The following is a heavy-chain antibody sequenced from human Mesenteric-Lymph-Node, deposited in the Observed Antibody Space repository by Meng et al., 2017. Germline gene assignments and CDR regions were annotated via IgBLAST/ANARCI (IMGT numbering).Heavy chain of an antibody. D-gene: IGHD6-19*01. V-gene: IGHV4-61*02. CDR3: AGDRGSGNGGGFDS. Sequence: SETLSLTCTVTGGSIRSGDYYFTWIRHPAGKGLEWIGRIYTTGSPNYKRILPTETTNYNPSFSGRVTISEDTSASQFSLTLTSVTATDPAVYYCAGDRGSGNGGGFDSWSQGTLVTVSS. CDR1: GGSIRSGDYY. CDR2: IYTTGSPNYKRILPTETT. J-gene: IGHJ4*02.